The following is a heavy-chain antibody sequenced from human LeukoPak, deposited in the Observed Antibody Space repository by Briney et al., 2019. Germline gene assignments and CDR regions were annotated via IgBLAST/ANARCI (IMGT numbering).Heavy chain of an antibody. CDR3: ARTTTVRGTYYMDV. CDR1: AYSISSAYY. Sequence: PSETLSLTCTVSAYSISSAYYWGWIRQPPGKGLEWIGSIYHSGSTYYNPSLKSRVTISVDTSKNRFSLKLRSVTAADTAVYYCARTTTVRGTYYMDVWGKGTTVTVSS. D-gene: IGHD3-10*01. CDR2: IYHSGST. J-gene: IGHJ6*03. V-gene: IGHV4-38-2*02.